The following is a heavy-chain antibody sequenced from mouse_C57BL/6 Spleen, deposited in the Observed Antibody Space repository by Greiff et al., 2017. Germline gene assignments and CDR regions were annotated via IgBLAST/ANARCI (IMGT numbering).Heavy chain of an antibody. J-gene: IGHJ4*01. CDR2: IYPGSGST. CDR3: ARSGYYYAMDY. CDR1: GYTFTSYW. V-gene: IGHV1-55*01. Sequence: QVQLQQPGAELVKPGASVKMSCKASGYTFTSYWITWVKQRPGQGLEWIGGIYPGSGSTNYNEKFKSKATLTVDTSSSTAYMQLSSLTSEDSAVYYCARSGYYYAMDYWGQGTSVTVSS. D-gene: IGHD3-1*01.